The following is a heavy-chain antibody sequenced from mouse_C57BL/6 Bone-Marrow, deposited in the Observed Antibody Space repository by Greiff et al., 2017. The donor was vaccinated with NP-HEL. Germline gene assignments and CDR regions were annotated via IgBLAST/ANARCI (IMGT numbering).Heavy chain of an antibody. J-gene: IGHJ1*03. Sequence: VQLQQSGTVLARPGASVKMSCKTSGYTFTSYWMHWVKQRPGQGLEWIGAIYPGNSDTSYNQKFKGKAKLTAVTSASTAYMELSSLTNEDSAVYYCLYYDYDGPYFDVWGTGTTVTVSS. CDR3: LYYDYDGPYFDV. V-gene: IGHV1-5*01. CDR2: IYPGNSDT. D-gene: IGHD2-4*01. CDR1: GYTFTSYW.